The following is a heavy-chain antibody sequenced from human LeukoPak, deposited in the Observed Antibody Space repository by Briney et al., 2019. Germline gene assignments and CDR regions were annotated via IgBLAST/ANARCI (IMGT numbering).Heavy chain of an antibody. J-gene: IGHJ6*02. D-gene: IGHD3-10*02. CDR1: GYTFTSYD. CDR3: ARGPVEAVFGVSTED. CDR2: MNPSSGNT. Sequence: ASVKVSCKASGYTFTSYDTNWVRQATGQGLEWMGWMNPSSGNTGYAQKFQGRVSMTRDTSISTAYMELSSLRSEDTAVYYCARGPVEAVFGVSTEDWGQGTTVTVSS. V-gene: IGHV1-8*01.